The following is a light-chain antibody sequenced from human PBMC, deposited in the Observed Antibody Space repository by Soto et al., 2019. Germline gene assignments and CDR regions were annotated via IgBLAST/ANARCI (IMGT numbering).Light chain of an antibody. CDR2: SAS. CDR3: QQAHSFPLT. J-gene: IGKJ3*01. CDR1: QPISSW. V-gene: IGKV1-12*01. Sequence: IQVTQSPSSVSASVGDRVTITCRASQPISSWLAWYQQKPGQPPNLLIYSASTLRSGVPSRFSGSESGTLFTLTITNLQPEDFAIYYCQQAHSFPLTFGPGTKVDLK.